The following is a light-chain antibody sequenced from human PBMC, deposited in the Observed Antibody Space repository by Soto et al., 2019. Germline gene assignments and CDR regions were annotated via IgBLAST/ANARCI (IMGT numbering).Light chain of an antibody. J-gene: IGLJ3*02. CDR2: LEGRGSY. V-gene: IGLV4-60*02. CDR3: ETWDSNNWV. Sequence: QSVLTQSSSASASLGSSVKLTCTLSSGHSSYIIAWHQQQPGKAPRYLMKLEGRGSYNKRSGVPDRFSGSSSGADRYLTISNLQFEDEADYYCETWDSNNWVFGGGTKVTVL. CDR1: SGHSSYI.